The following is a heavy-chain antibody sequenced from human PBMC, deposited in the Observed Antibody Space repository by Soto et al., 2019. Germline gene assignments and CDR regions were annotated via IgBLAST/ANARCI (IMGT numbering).Heavy chain of an antibody. Sequence: GESLKISCKGSGYSFAGYWIAWVRQKPGKGLEWMGRIDPSDSQTYYSPSFRGHVAISATKSITTVFLQWSSLRASDTAMYYCARQIYDSDTGPNFQYYFDSWGQGTPVTVSS. D-gene: IGHD3-22*01. J-gene: IGHJ4*02. CDR3: ARQIYDSDTGPNFQYYFDS. CDR1: GYSFAGYW. V-gene: IGHV5-10-1*01. CDR2: IDPSDSQT.